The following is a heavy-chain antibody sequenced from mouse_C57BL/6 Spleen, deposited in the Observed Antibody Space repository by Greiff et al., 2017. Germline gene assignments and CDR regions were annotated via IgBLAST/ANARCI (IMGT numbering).Heavy chain of an antibody. CDR2: IYPGDGDT. CDR3: ARTRGSYAMDY. Sequence: QVQLQQSGAELVKPGASVKISCKASGYSFSSYWMNWVKQRPGKGLEWIGQIYPGDGDTNYNGKFKGKATLTADKSSSTAYMQLSILTSEDSAVHFCARTRGSYAMDYWGQGTSVTVSS. CDR1: GYSFSSYW. V-gene: IGHV1-80*01. J-gene: IGHJ4*01.